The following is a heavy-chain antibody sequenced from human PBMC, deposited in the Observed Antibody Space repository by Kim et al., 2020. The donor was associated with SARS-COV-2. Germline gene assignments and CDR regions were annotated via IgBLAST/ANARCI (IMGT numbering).Heavy chain of an antibody. CDR3: ARDRSMVRGVIFYQYWFDP. CDR2: ISAYNGNT. V-gene: IGHV1-18*04. J-gene: IGHJ5*02. Sequence: ASVKVSCKASGYTFTSYGISWVRQAPGQGLERMGWISAYNGNTNYAQKLQGRVTMTTDTSTSTAYMELRSLRSDDTAVYYCARDRSMVRGVIFYQYWFDPWGQGTLVTVSS. CDR1: GYTFTSYG. D-gene: IGHD3-10*01.